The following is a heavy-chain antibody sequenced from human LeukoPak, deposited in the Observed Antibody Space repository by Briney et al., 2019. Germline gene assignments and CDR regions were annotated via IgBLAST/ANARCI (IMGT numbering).Heavy chain of an antibody. CDR2: XSRNSGTI. V-gene: IGHV3-9*01. D-gene: IGHD6-13*01. Sequence: SXXSRNSGTIGYADSVKGRFTISRDNAKNSLYLQMNSLRAEDTALYYCAKQGAAADTGAVDIWGQGTMVTVSS. CDR3: AKQGAAADTGAVDI. J-gene: IGHJ3*02.